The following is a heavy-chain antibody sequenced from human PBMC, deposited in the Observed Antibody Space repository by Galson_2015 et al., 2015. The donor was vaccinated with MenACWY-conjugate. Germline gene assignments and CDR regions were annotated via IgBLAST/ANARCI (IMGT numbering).Heavy chain of an antibody. V-gene: IGHV4-59*12. D-gene: IGHD3-10*01. J-gene: IGHJ4*02. CDR2: VYYGGSS. CDR1: GASMSNYS. Sequence: SETLSLTCTVSGASMSNYSWTWVRQSPGKGLEWIGSVYYGGSSHFDPSLKSRVTISVDTSNNQFSLKLTSVTAADTAVYYCARDLARNGEFFDYWGQGTLVTVSS. CDR3: ARDLARNGEFFDY.